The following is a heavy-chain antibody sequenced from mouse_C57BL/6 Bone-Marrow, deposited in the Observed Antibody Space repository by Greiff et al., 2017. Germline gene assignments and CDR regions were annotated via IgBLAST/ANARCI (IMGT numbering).Heavy chain of an antibody. D-gene: IGHD1-1*01. CDR3: ARHWDYGSSFAY. Sequence: EVQLVESGGDLVKPGGSLKLSCAASGFTFSSYGMSWVRQTPDKRLEWVATISSGGSYTYYPDSVKGRFTFSRDNAKNTLYLQMSSLMSDDTAMYYCARHWDYGSSFAYWGQGTLVTVSA. J-gene: IGHJ3*01. CDR1: GFTFSSYG. CDR2: ISSGGSYT. V-gene: IGHV5-6*01.